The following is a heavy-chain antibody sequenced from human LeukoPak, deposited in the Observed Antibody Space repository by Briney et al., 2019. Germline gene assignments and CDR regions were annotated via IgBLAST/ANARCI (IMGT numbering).Heavy chain of an antibody. CDR2: IANSGSPI. D-gene: IGHD1-26*01. V-gene: IGHV3-48*03. CDR3: AGGRQYTGSYVY. CDR1: GFTFSSFE. J-gene: IGHJ4*02. Sequence: QPGGSLRLSCEASGFTFSSFEMAWVRQAPGKGLEWVSYIANSGSPIVYADSVKGRFTTSRDDAKNLVYLQMNSLRDEDTAVYYCAGGRQYTGSYVYWGPGTLVTVSS.